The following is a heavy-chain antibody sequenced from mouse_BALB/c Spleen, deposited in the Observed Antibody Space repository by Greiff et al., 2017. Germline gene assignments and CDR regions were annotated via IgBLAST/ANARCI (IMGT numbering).Heavy chain of an antibody. Sequence: EVMLVESGGGLVQPKGSLKLSCAASGFTFNTYAMNWVRQAPGKGLEWVARIRSKSNNYATYYADSVKDRFTISRDDSQSMLYLQMNNLKTEDTAMYYCVRLREYAMDYWGQGTSVTVSS. V-gene: IGHV10-1*02. CDR3: VRLREYAMDY. CDR2: IRSKSNNYAT. CDR1: GFTFNTYA. D-gene: IGHD1-1*01. J-gene: IGHJ4*01.